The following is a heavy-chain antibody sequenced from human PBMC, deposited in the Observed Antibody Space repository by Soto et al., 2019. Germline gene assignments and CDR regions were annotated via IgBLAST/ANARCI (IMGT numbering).Heavy chain of an antibody. Sequence: ASVKVSCKASGGTFSSYTISWVRQAPGQGLEWMGRIIPILGIANYAQKFQGRVTITADKSTSTAYMELSSLRSEDTAVYYCARDGKEYSSSSVFESDYYYYYYMDVWGKGTTVTVSS. CDR3: ARDGKEYSSSSVFESDYYYYYYMDV. CDR1: GGTFSSYT. J-gene: IGHJ6*03. CDR2: IIPILGIA. D-gene: IGHD6-6*01. V-gene: IGHV1-69*04.